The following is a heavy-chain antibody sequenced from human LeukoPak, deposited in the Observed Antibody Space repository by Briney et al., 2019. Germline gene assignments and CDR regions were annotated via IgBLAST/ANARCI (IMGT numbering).Heavy chain of an antibody. CDR2: ISAYNGDT. D-gene: IGHD2-8*02. V-gene: IGHV1-18*01. Sequence: ASVKVSCKASGYTFNTDGIIWVRQAPGQGLEWMGWISAYNGDTTYAQKLQGRVTLTTDASTSTAYMELRSLRSADTAVYYCARESTGGSLEIDYWGQGTLVTVSS. J-gene: IGHJ4*02. CDR1: GYTFNTDG. CDR3: ARESTGGSLEIDY.